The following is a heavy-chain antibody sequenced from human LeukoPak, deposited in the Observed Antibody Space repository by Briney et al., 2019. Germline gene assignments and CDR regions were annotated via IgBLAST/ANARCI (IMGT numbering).Heavy chain of an antibody. V-gene: IGHV1-2*06. CDR2: INPNSGGT. D-gene: IGHD4-17*01. Sequence: GASVKVSCRASGYTLTGYYMHWVRQAPGQGLEWMGRINPNSGGTNYAQKFQGRVTMTRDTSISTAYMELSRLRSDDTAVYYCARDRAYGDYGGYWLDPWGQGTLVTVSS. CDR1: GYTLTGYY. CDR3: ARDRAYGDYGGYWLDP. J-gene: IGHJ5*02.